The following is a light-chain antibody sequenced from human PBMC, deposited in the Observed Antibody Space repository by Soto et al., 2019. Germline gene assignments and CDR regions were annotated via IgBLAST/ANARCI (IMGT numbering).Light chain of an antibody. J-gene: IGKJ1*01. V-gene: IGKV3D-15*01. Sequence: EIVMTQSPATLSVSTGERATLSCRASQSVRSNLAWYQQKPGQSPRLLIYGASTRATGIPDRFSGSGSGTDFTLTISRLDPEDFAVYYCQHYDSFRTFGQGTKVDI. CDR2: GAS. CDR1: QSVRSN. CDR3: QHYDSFRT.